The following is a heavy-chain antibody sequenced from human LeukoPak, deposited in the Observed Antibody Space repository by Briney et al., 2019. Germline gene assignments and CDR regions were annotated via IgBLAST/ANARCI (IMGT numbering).Heavy chain of an antibody. J-gene: IGHJ4*02. CDR1: GGSISSGGYY. D-gene: IGHD4-17*01. Sequence: SETLSLTCTVSGGSISSGGYYWSWIRQHPGKGLEWIGHIYYSGSTYYNPSLKSRVTISVDTSKNQFSLKLSSVTAADTAVYYCARAGIGDYVYFDYWGQGTLVTVSS. CDR3: ARAGIGDYVYFDY. V-gene: IGHV4-31*03. CDR2: IYYSGST.